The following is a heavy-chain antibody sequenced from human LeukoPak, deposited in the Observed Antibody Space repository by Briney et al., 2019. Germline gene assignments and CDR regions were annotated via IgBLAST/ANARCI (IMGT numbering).Heavy chain of an antibody. V-gene: IGHV3-49*03. Sequence: PGRSLRLSCTASGFTFGDSGMSWFRQAPGKGLEWVGFIRSKAYGGAVEYAASVKGRFTISRDDSKSIAYLLMNSLKTEDTAVYYCSRPPYYDFWCDYWGQGTLVTVSS. J-gene: IGHJ4*02. CDR2: IRSKAYGGAV. CDR1: GFTFGDSG. CDR3: SRPPYYDFWCDY. D-gene: IGHD3-3*01.